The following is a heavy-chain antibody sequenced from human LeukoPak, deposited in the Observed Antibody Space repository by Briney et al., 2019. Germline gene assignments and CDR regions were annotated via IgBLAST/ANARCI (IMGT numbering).Heavy chain of an antibody. CDR2: ISYDGSNK. Sequence: GGSLRLSCAASGFTFSSYGMHWVRQAPGKGLEWVAVISYDGSNKYYADSVKGRFTISRDNPKNTLYLQMNSLRAEDTAVYYCAKDVVSQYYYDSSGYYYEYNWFDPWGQGTLVTVSS. J-gene: IGHJ5*02. CDR1: GFTFSSYG. CDR3: AKDVVSQYYYDSSGYYYEYNWFDP. D-gene: IGHD3-22*01. V-gene: IGHV3-30*18.